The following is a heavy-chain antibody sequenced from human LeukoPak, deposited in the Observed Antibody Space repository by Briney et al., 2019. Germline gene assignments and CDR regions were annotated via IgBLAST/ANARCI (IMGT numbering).Heavy chain of an antibody. CDR1: GFTFSNSW. D-gene: IGHD6-19*01. Sequence: PGGSLRLSCAASGFTFSNSWMFWVRQAPGKGLVWVSRINSDGYSITYADSVKGRFTISRDNAKNTLYLQMNSLIAEDTAVYFCTRAGHSSGFDSWGQGTLVTVSS. J-gene: IGHJ5*01. CDR2: INSDGYSI. V-gene: IGHV3-74*03. CDR3: TRAGHSSGFDS.